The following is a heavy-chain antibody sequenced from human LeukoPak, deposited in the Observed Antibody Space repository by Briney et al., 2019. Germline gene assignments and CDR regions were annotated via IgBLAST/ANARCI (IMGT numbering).Heavy chain of an antibody. Sequence: GGSLRLSCAASGFTFSSYAMHWVRQAPGKGLEWVAVISSDGSNKYYADSMKGRFTISRDNSKNTLYLQMNSLRAEDTAVYYCARDPGYNYGFDYWGQGTLVTVSS. CDR1: GFTFSSYA. CDR2: ISSDGSNK. V-gene: IGHV3-30*04. CDR3: ARDPGYNYGFDY. J-gene: IGHJ4*02. D-gene: IGHD5-18*01.